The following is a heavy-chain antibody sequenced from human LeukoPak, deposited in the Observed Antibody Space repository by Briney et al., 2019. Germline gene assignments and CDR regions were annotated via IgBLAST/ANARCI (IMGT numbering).Heavy chain of an antibody. D-gene: IGHD6-19*01. CDR3: ARDMVAGGPDY. V-gene: IGHV3-74*01. CDR2: INSDGITT. Sequence: PGGSLRLSCAASGFTFSSYWMHWVRQAPGKGLVWVSRINSDGITTSYADSVKGRFTLSRDNAKNTLYLQMNSLSAEDTAAYYCARDMVAGGPDYWGKGTLVTVSS. J-gene: IGHJ4*02. CDR1: GFTFSSYW.